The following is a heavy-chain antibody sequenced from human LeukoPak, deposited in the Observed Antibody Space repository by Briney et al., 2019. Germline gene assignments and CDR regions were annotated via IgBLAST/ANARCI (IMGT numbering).Heavy chain of an antibody. Sequence: SETLSLTCTVSGGSITSGSFYWAWIRQSAGKGLEWIGRIYSSGITNYNPSLKSRLTMSIDTSKSQFFLNLSSLTAADTAVYYCARDLVENSRGHDFWGQGILVIVSS. CDR2: IYSSGIT. J-gene: IGHJ4*02. V-gene: IGHV4-61*02. CDR3: ARDLVENSRGHDF. CDR1: GGSITSGSFY. D-gene: IGHD2-15*01.